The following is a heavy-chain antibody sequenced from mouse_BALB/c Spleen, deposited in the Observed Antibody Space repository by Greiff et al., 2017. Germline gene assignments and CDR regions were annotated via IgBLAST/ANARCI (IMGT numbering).Heavy chain of an antibody. J-gene: IGHJ4*01. V-gene: IGHV3-6*02. Sequence: EVQLQESGPGLVKPSQSLSLTCSVTGYSITSGYYWNWIRQFPGNKLEWMGYISYDGSNNYNPSLKNRITINRDTSKNQFFLKLNSVTTEDTATYYCARTTVVACVDYWGQGTSVTVSS. CDR3: ARTTVVACVDY. CDR1: GYSITSGYY. D-gene: IGHD1-1*01. CDR2: ISYDGSN.